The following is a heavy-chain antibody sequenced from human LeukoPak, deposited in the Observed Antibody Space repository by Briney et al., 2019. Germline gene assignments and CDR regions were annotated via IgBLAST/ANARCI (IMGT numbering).Heavy chain of an antibody. CDR1: GHTFTDYY. D-gene: IGHD2-15*01. V-gene: IGHV1-2*06. CDR3: ARDDCSGGSCLYYFDY. J-gene: IGHJ4*02. Sequence: ASVKVSCKASGHTFTDYYIHWVRQAPGQGLEWMGRINPNSGGTSYALKFQDRVTMTRDTSTSTVYMELSRLRSDDTAVYYCARDDCSGGSCLYYFDYWGRGALITVSS. CDR2: INPNSGGT.